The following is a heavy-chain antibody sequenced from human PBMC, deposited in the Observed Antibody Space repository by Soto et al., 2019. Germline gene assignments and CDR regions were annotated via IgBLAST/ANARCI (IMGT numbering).Heavy chain of an antibody. CDR2: IYYSGST. J-gene: IGHJ3*02. D-gene: IGHD2-8*01. Sequence: SETLSLTCTVSGGSVSSGSYYWSWIRQPPGKGLEWIRYIYYSGSTNYNPSLKGRVTISVDTSKNQFSLKLSSVTAADTAVYYCARSPYGIDAFDIWGQGTMVTVSS. V-gene: IGHV4-61*01. CDR3: ARSPYGIDAFDI. CDR1: GGSVSSGSYY.